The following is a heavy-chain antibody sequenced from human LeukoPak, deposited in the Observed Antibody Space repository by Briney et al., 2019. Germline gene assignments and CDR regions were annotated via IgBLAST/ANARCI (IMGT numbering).Heavy chain of an antibody. V-gene: IGHV4-38-2*02. J-gene: IGHJ4*02. CDR2: IYHSGST. CDR1: GYSISSGYY. Sequence: PSETLSLTCTVSGYSISSGYYWGWIRQPPGKGLEWIGEIYHSGSTNYNPSLKSRVTISVDTSKNQFSLKLSSVTAADTAVYYCARGPGKYYFDYWGQGTLVTVSS. CDR3: ARGPGKYYFDY. D-gene: IGHD1-26*01.